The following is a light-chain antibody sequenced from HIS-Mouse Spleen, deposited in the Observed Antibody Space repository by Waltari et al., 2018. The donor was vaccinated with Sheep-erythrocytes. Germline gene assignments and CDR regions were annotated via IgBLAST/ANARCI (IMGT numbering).Light chain of an antibody. J-gene: IGLJ3*02. Sequence: QSALTQPASVSGSPGQSITISCTGTSSDVGSYNLVSWSQQHPGKAPKRMIYEGSKRPSGVSNRFSGSKSGNTASLTISGLQAEDEADYYCCSYAGSSTPWVFGGGTKLTVL. CDR1: SSDVGSYNL. CDR3: CSYAGSSTPWV. V-gene: IGLV2-23*01. CDR2: EGS.